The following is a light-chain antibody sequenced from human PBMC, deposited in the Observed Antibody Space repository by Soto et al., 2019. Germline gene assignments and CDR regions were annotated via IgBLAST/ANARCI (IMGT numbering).Light chain of an antibody. V-gene: IGKV2-28*01. CDR3: MQALQTPYT. J-gene: IGKJ2*01. CDR2: LGS. CDR1: RSLLHSNGYKY. Sequence: DIVMTHSPLSLPVSPGEPASISCRPSRSLLHSNGYKYLDWYLQKPGQSPQLLIYLGSNRASGVPDRFSGSGSGTDFTLKISRVEAEDVGVYYCMQALQTPYTFGQGTKV.